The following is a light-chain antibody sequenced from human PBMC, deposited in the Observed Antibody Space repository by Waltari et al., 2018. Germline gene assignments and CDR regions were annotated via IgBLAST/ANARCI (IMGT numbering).Light chain of an antibody. J-gene: IGLJ3*02. Sequence: QSALTQPRSVSGSPGQSVTISCTGTNFDVGGYNYVSWYQQHPGKAPKRMIYNVNERLSGVPDRFSGSKSGNTASLTISGLQAEDEADYFCCSYAGRSTWVFGGGTKVTVL. CDR1: NFDVGGYNY. V-gene: IGLV2-11*01. CDR3: CSYAGRSTWV. CDR2: NVN.